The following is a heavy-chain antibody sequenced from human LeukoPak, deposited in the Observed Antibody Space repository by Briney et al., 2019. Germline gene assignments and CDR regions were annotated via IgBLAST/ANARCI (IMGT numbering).Heavy chain of an antibody. CDR1: GNYW. CDR2: INSDGSWT. D-gene: IGHD2-2*01. J-gene: IGHJ4*02. CDR3: VSFYETY. Sequence: GGSLRLSCAASGNYWMHWVRQAPGQGLVWVSHINSDGSWTSYADSVKGRFTISKDNAKNTVYLQMNNLRAEDTAVYYCVSFYETYWGRGTLVTVSS. V-gene: IGHV3-74*01.